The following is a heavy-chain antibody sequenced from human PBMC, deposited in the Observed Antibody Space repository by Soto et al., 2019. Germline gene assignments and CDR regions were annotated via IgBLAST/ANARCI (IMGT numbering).Heavy chain of an antibody. V-gene: IGHV4-39*01. D-gene: IGHD2-2*01. CDR2: IYYSGST. Sequence: QLQLQESGPGLVKPSETLSLTCTVSGGSISSSSYYWGWIRQPPGKGLEWIGSIYYSGSTYYNPSLKSRVTISVDTSKNQFSLKLSSVIAADTAVYYCARLDCSSTSCYFGFGLQYFDLWGRGTLVTVSS. J-gene: IGHJ2*01. CDR1: GGSISSSSYY. CDR3: ARLDCSSTSCYFGFGLQYFDL.